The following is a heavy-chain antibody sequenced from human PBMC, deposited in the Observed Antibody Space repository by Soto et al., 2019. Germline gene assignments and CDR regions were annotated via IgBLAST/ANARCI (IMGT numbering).Heavy chain of an antibody. CDR3: AKDRRGDSYGTYYYHYGMDV. CDR2: ISYDGSNK. D-gene: IGHD5-18*01. Sequence: QVQLVESGGGVVQPGRSLRLSCAASGFTFSSYGMHWVRQAPGKGLEWVAVISYDGSNKYYEDSGKGRFTISRDNSKNTLYLQMNSLRAEDTAVYYCAKDRRGDSYGTYYYHYGMDVWGQGTTVTVSS. J-gene: IGHJ6*02. V-gene: IGHV3-30*18. CDR1: GFTFSSYG.